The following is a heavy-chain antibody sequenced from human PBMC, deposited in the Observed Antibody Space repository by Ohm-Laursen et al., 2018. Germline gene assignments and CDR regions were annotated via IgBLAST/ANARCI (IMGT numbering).Heavy chain of an antibody. CDR1: GFTFRNSW. Sequence: SLRLSCTASGFTFRNSWMTWVRQSPGKGLEWVANIKGDGTETYYVDSVKGRFTISRDNGKNSLYLQMNSLRAEDTAVYYCVKDAGGTYDYWGQGTLVTVSS. CDR2: IKGDGTET. V-gene: IGHV3-7*01. J-gene: IGHJ4*02. CDR3: VKDAGGTYDY.